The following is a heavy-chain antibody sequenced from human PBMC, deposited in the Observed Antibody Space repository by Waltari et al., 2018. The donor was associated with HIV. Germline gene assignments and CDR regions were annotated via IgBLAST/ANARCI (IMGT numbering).Heavy chain of an antibody. V-gene: IGHV1-18*01. CDR2: ISGYNGNT. D-gene: IGHD1-26*01. CDR3: ARGSAVGATVYFDP. J-gene: IGHJ5*02. Sequence: QVQLVQSGDEVKTHGASVKVSCKASGYTFTPYNINWVRQAHGLGLEWMGWISGYNGNTKYSENLKGRVTMTTDTSTTTVYLELRSLKPDDTALYYCARGSAVGATVYFDPWGQGTLVTVSS. CDR1: GYTFTPYN.